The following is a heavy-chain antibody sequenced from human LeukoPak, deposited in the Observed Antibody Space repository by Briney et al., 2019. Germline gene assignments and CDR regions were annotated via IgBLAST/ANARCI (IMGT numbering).Heavy chain of an antibody. CDR2: IRGDASRL. J-gene: IGHJ3*02. Sequence: GGSLRLSFAASGFSIGPSWMTWVRQAPGRGLEWVANIRGDASRLYYVDSVKGRFTISRDNAKNSLYLQMSNLRAEDTSVYYCARDRNYCSSDGCYDVFDIWGQGTMVTVSS. D-gene: IGHD6-19*01. CDR3: ARDRNYCSSDGCYDVFDI. V-gene: IGHV3-7*01. CDR1: GFSIGPSW.